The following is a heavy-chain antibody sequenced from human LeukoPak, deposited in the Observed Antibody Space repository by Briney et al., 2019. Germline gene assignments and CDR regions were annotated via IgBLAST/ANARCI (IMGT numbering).Heavy chain of an antibody. J-gene: IGHJ4*02. CDR2: INHSGST. CDR3: ARGRYSGSYYPY. D-gene: IGHD1-26*01. Sequence: PSETLSLTCAVYGGSFSGYYWSWIRQPPGKGLEWIGEINHSGSTNYNPSLKSRVTISVDTSKNQFSLKLSSVTAADTAVYYCARGRYSGSYYPYWGQGTLVTVSS. V-gene: IGHV4-34*01. CDR1: GGSFSGYY.